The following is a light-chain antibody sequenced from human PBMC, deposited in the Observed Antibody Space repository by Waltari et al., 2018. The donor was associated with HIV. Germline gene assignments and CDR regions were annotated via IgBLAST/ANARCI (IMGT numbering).Light chain of an antibody. V-gene: IGKV4-1*01. CDR1: QSVLYSSNNKNY. Sequence: DIVMTQSPDSLAVSLGERATINCKSSQSVLYSSNNKNYLAWYKQKPGQPPKLLIYWASTRESGVPDRFSCSGSGTDFTLTISSLQAEDVAVYYCQQYYSTPLTFGQGTRLEIK. CDR3: QQYYSTPLT. CDR2: WAS. J-gene: IGKJ5*01.